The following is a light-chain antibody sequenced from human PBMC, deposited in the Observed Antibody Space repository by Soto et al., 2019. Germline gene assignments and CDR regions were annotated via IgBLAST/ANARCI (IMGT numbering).Light chain of an antibody. Sequence: DIQMTQSPSSLSAXXGDRVTITCRSSQIIKNYLNWYQQKPGKAPKLLIYAASTLQSGVPSRFSGSGSGTDFTLAISSLQPDDFATYYCQQGYKTPRTFGQGTKVEVK. V-gene: IGKV1-39*01. CDR2: AAS. CDR3: QQGYKTPRT. CDR1: QIIKNY. J-gene: IGKJ1*01.